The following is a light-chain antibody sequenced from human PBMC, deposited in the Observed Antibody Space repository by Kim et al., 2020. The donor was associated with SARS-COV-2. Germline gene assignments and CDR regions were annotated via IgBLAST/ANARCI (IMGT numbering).Light chain of an antibody. CDR3: QQYGSSPFT. V-gene: IGKV3-20*01. CDR2: TTS. J-gene: IGKJ3*01. CDR1: QGVFGYF. Sequence: PGRNTTPLCQGHQGVFGYFLTWFPPKPGQAPRLLIYTTSSRATGIPDRFSGSGSGTDFTLTISRLEPEDFAVYYCQQYGSSPFTFGPGTKVDIK.